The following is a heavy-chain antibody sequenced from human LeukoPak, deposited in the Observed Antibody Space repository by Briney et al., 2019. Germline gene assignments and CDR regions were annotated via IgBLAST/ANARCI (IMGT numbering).Heavy chain of an antibody. CDR1: GFNFISYA. CDR3: AKVSGDY. V-gene: IGHV3-23*01. Sequence: GGLRLSSAAPGFNFISYALSWGRQAPGKGLEWVSAISGSGGSTYYADSVKGRFTISRDNSKNTLYLQMNSLRAEDTAVYYCAKVSGDYWGQGTLVTVSS. CDR2: ISGSGGST. J-gene: IGHJ4*02.